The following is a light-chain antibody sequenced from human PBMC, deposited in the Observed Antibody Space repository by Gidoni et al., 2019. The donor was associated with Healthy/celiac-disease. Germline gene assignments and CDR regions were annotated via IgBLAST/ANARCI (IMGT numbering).Light chain of an antibody. CDR1: KLGDKY. Sequence: SYELTQPPSVSVSPGQTASITGSGDKLGDKYACWYQQKTGQSPVLVIYQDSKRPSGIPERFSGSNSGNTATLTISGTQAMDEADYYCQAWDSSTANVVFGGGTKLTVL. CDR2: QDS. CDR3: QAWDSSTANVV. J-gene: IGLJ2*01. V-gene: IGLV3-1*01.